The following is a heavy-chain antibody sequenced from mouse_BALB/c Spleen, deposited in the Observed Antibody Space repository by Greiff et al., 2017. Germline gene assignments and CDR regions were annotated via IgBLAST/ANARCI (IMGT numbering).Heavy chain of an antibody. CDR3: ARGLTTSLFAY. CDR1: GFTFSSYA. Sequence: EVKVEESGGGLVKPGGSLKLSCAASGFTFSSYAMSWVRQTPEKRLEWVASISSGGSTYYPDSVKGRFTISRDNARNILYLQMSSLRSEDTAMYYCARGLTTSLFAYWGQGTLVTVSA. V-gene: IGHV5-6-5*01. D-gene: IGHD2-12*01. J-gene: IGHJ3*01. CDR2: ISSGGST.